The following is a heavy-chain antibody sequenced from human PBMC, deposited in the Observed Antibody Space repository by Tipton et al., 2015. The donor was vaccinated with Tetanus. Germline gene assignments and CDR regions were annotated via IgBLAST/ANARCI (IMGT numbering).Heavy chain of an antibody. J-gene: IGHJ4*02. Sequence: QLVQSGGGLVKPGGSLRLSCAASGLSFSDYFMGWVRQAPGEGLEWISYISDTASTIHYADSVRGRFTLSRDNSQNTLYLQMNSLKVEDTAVYYCAREDGGPTLDYFDSWGQGALVTVSS. D-gene: IGHD3-16*01. CDR2: ISDTASTI. CDR1: GLSFSDYF. CDR3: AREDGGPTLDYFDS. V-gene: IGHV3-11*04.